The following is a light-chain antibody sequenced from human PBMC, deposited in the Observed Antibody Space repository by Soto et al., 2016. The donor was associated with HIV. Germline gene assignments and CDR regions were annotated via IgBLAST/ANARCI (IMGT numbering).Light chain of an antibody. CDR3: QVWDGDRDHVV. J-gene: IGLJ2*01. Sequence: SYELTQPPSVSVAPGETATITCGGYKIGNKLVHWYRRRPGQAPVLAIYDDDDRPSGIPERFSGSNSGNTATLTINTVEAGDEADYYCQVWDGDRDHVVFGGGTKLNVL. V-gene: IGLV3-21*04. CDR1: KIGNKL. CDR2: DDD.